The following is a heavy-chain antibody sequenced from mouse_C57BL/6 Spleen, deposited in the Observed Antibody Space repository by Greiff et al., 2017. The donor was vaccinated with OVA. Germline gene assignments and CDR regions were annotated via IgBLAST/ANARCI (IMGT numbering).Heavy chain of an antibody. CDR2: IDPSDSYT. D-gene: IGHD1-1*01. CDR3: ARQYYGSSLYYAMDY. J-gene: IGHJ4*01. V-gene: IGHV1-50*01. Sequence: SCKASGYTFTSYWMQWVKQRPGQGLEWIGEIDPSDSYTNYNQKFKGKATLTVDTSSSTAYMQLSSLTSEDSAVYYCARQYYGSSLYYAMDYWGQGTSVTVSS. CDR1: GYTFTSYW.